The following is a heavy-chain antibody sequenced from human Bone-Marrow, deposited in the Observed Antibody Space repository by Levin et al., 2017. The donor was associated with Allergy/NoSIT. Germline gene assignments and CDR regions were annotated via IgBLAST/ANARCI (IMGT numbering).Heavy chain of an antibody. CDR1: GFTFSTYS. CDR3: ARDDNADIVVVPPAMGDGMDV. CDR2: IIGSSYI. D-gene: IGHD2-2*01. V-gene: IGHV3-21*01. J-gene: IGHJ6*02. Sequence: GESLKISCVASGFTFSTYSMNWVRQAPGKGLEWVSSIIGSSYIYYADSVKGRFTISRDNAKNSLYLQMNSLRAEDTAVYYCARDDNADIVVVPPAMGDGMDVWGQGTTVTVSS.